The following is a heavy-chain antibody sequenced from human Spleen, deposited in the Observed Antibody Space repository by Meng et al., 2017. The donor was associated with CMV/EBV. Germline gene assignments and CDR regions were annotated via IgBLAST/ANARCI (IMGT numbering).Heavy chain of an antibody. CDR1: GFTFRSYG. V-gene: IGHV3-33*06. CDR2: IWYDGSNK. Sequence: GESLKISCAASGFTFRSYGMHWVRQAPGKGLEWVAVIWYDGSNKYYADSVKGRFTISRDNSKNTLYLQMNSLRAEDTAVYYCAKPELRFLEWLSKDYYYYYGMDVWGQGTTVTVSS. CDR3: AKPELRFLEWLSKDYYYYYGMDV. J-gene: IGHJ6*02. D-gene: IGHD3-3*01.